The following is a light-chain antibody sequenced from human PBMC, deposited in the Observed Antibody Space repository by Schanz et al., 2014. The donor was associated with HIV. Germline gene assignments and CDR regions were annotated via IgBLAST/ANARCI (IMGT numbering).Light chain of an antibody. J-gene: IGKJ4*01. Sequence: ERVMTQSPATLSVSPGERATLSCRASQSVGSDLAWYQQSPGQAPRLLIYGASTRASGIPARFSGSGSGTEFTLTISSLQSEDFAVYYCQQYKDWPPLTFGGGSKVEIK. V-gene: IGKV3-15*01. CDR2: GAS. CDR3: QQYKDWPPLT. CDR1: QSVGSD.